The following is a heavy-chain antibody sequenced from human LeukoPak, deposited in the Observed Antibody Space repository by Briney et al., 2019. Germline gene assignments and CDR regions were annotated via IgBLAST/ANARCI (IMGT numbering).Heavy chain of an antibody. CDR2: MTGGGAT. CDR3: ARYSSGWYAFDI. Sequence: GGSLRLSCVGSGFSFNKYAASWVRQAPGKGLEWVAGMTGGGATYHADSVKGRFTISRDNAKNSLYLQMNSLRAEDTAVYYCARYSSGWYAFDIWGQGTMVTVSS. D-gene: IGHD6-19*01. CDR1: GFSFNKYA. J-gene: IGHJ3*02. V-gene: IGHV3-69-1*01.